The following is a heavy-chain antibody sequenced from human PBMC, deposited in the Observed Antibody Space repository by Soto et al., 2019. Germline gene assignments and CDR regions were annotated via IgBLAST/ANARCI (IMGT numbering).Heavy chain of an antibody. J-gene: IGHJ5*02. CDR2: IYYSGST. Sequence: QVQLQESGPGLVKPSETLSLTCTVSGGSISTYSWNWIRQAPGKGLEWMGYIYYSGSTNYNPSLKSRVTISIDTSMNQFSRKLSSVTSADTAVYFCARRVLPAAQISSANWFDTWGQGTLVTVSP. CDR1: GGSISTYS. V-gene: IGHV4-59*01. D-gene: IGHD3-10*01. CDR3: ARRVLPAAQISSANWFDT.